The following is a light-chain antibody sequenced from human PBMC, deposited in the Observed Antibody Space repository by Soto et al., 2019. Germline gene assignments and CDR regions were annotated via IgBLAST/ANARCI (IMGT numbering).Light chain of an antibody. CDR3: QQLNSYPFLT. J-gene: IGKJ4*01. CDR1: QGFSGN. CDR2: AAS. V-gene: IGKV1-9*01. Sequence: DIQLTQSPSSRAASVGERVTIICRPVQGFSGNLAWYQQNPGKAPKLLIYAASTLQRGVPSRFSGSGSGTEFTLTISSLQPEDFATYYCQQLNSYPFLTFGGGTKVEIK.